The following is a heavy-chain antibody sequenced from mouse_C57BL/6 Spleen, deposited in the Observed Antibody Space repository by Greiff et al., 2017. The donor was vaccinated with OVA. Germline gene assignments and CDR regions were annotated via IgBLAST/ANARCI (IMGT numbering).Heavy chain of an antibody. D-gene: IGHD2-1*01. CDR2: ISSGGDYI. CDR1: GFTFSSYA. J-gene: IGHJ4*01. CDR3: TRDGGNYGYYAMDY. Sequence: EVKLMESGEGLVKPGGSLKLSCAASGFTFSSYAMSWVRQTPEKRLEWVAYISSGGDYIYYADTVKGRFTISRDNARNTLYLQMSSLKSEDTAMYYCTRDGGNYGYYAMDYWGQGTSVTVSS. V-gene: IGHV5-9-1*02.